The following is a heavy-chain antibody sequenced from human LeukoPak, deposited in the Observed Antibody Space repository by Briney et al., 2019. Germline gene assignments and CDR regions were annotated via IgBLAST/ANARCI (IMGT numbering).Heavy chain of an antibody. CDR3: ARGRIAAATTYYFDY. J-gene: IGHJ4*02. D-gene: IGHD6-13*01. CDR1: GGSFSGSY. Sequence: SETLSLTCAVYGGSFSGSYWSWIRQPPGKGLEWIGEINHSGSTNYNPSLKSRVTISVDTSKNQFSLKMRSVTAADTAVYYCARGRIAAATTYYFDYWGQGTLVTVSS. V-gene: IGHV4-34*01. CDR2: INHSGST.